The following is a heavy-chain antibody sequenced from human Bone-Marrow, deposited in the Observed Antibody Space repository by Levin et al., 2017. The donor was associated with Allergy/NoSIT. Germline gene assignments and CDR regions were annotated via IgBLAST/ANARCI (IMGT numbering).Heavy chain of an antibody. Sequence: GGSLRLSCAASGFSFSSTWMSWVRQVPGKGPEWVGRIKSESDGGATNYAALVKGRFIISRDDSKKTLYLHMYSLKTEDTAVYYCTGGDYPLFGYWGQGTLVTVSS. D-gene: IGHD4-17*01. J-gene: IGHJ4*02. CDR1: GFSFSSTW. CDR3: TGGDYPLFGY. V-gene: IGHV3-15*01. CDR2: IKSESDGGAT.